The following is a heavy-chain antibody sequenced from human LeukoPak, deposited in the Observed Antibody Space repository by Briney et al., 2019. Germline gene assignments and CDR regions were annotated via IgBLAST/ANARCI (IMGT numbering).Heavy chain of an antibody. CDR1: GFTLSSYA. V-gene: IGHV3-23*01. CDR3: AKDRVWGSGYYMDV. D-gene: IGHD7-27*01. Sequence: GGSLRLSCAASGFTLSSYAMSWVRQAPGNGLGWVSAISGSGGSTYYADSVKGRFTISRDNSKNTLYLQMNSLRAEDTAVYYCAKDRVWGSGYYMDVWGKGTTVTVSS. J-gene: IGHJ6*03. CDR2: ISGSGGST.